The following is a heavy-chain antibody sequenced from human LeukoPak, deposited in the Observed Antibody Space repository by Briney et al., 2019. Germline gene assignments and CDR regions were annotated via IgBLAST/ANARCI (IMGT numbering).Heavy chain of an antibody. Sequence: GGSLRLSCAASGFTFSSYAMSWVRQAPGKGLEWVSAISGRGGSTYYADSVKGRFTISRDNSKNTLYLQMNSLRAEDTAVYYCAKWDYDSSGYYPFDYWGQGTLVTVSS. CDR2: ISGRGGST. CDR1: GFTFSSYA. CDR3: AKWDYDSSGYYPFDY. D-gene: IGHD3-22*01. J-gene: IGHJ4*02. V-gene: IGHV3-23*01.